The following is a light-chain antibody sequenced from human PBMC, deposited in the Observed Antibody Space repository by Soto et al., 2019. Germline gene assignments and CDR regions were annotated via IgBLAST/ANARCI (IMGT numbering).Light chain of an antibody. CDR1: QSVDNNY. CDR2: GAS. Sequence: EMVLTQSPGTLSLSPGERATLSCRASQSVDNNYLAWYQQKPGQAPRLLIYGASSRATGIPDRFSGSGSGTDFTLTISRLEPEDFAVYYCHQYASSPPYTFGQGTKLEI. V-gene: IGKV3-20*01. CDR3: HQYASSPPYT. J-gene: IGKJ2*01.